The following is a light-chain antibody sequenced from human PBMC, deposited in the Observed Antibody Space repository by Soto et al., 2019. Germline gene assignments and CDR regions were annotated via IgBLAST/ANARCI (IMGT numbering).Light chain of an antibody. CDR3: QQYYSTSLT. J-gene: IGKJ3*01. CDR2: WAS. CDR1: QSVLYSSNNKNY. V-gene: IGKV4-1*01. Sequence: DIVMTQSPDSLAVSLGERATINCKSSQSVLYSSNNKNYLAWYQQKPGQPPKLLIYWASTRESGVPDRFSGSGSGTDFTLTISSLQAEDVAVYYCQQYYSTSLTFGPETKVDIK.